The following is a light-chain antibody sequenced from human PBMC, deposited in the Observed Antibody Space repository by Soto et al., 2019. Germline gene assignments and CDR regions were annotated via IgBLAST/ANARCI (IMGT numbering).Light chain of an antibody. CDR1: QSLLHRDGQTY. V-gene: IGKV2D-29*01. CDR2: EVS. CDR3: MQSIQIMYT. J-gene: IGKJ2*01. Sequence: DIVMTQSPLSLSVTPGQPASISCKSSQSLLHRDGQTYLYWDLQRPGQPPQLLISEVSNRFSGVPDRFSGSGSGTDFTLKISRVEAEDVGVYYCMQSIQIMYTFGQGTKLEIK.